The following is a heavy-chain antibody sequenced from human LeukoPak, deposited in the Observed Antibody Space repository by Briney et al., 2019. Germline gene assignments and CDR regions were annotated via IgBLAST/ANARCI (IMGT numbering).Heavy chain of an antibody. CDR2: IIPIFGTA. CDR1: GGTFSSYA. J-gene: IGHJ4*02. V-gene: IGHV1-69*05. Sequence: ASVKVSCKASGGTFSSYAISWVRQAPGQGLEWMGGIIPIFGTANYAQKFQGRVTITTDESTSTAYMELSSLRSEDTAVYYCARDNGYCSGGSCYLLDYLGQGTLVTVSS. CDR3: ARDNGYCSGGSCYLLDY. D-gene: IGHD2-15*01.